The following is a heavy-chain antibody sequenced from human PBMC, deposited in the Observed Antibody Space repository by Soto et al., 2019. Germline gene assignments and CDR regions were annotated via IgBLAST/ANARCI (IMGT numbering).Heavy chain of an antibody. CDR3: ATSYGSGYRAFDY. Sequence: QVQLVQSGAEVKRPGSSVKVSCKASGDTFSFYSINWVRQAPGLGLEWMGRVNPILSMSNYAQRFQGGVTMTADKSTRTAYMELSGRRSEDTAMYYCATSYGSGYRAFDYWGQGALVTVSS. V-gene: IGHV1-69*04. CDR1: GDTFSFYS. J-gene: IGHJ4*02. D-gene: IGHD3-10*01. CDR2: VNPILSMS.